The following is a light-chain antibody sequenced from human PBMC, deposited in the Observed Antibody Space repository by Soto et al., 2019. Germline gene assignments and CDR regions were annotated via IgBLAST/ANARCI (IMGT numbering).Light chain of an antibody. CDR1: QSVSIK. V-gene: IGKV3-15*01. CDR2: DTS. Sequence: EIFMTQSPSTLSVSPVEIATLSCRASQSVSIKLAWYQQKPGQAPRLLIYDTSTRATGIPARFSGSGSGTEFTLTISSLQSEDFAVYYCQQYNNWPPITFGQGTRLEIK. J-gene: IGKJ5*01. CDR3: QQYNNWPPIT.